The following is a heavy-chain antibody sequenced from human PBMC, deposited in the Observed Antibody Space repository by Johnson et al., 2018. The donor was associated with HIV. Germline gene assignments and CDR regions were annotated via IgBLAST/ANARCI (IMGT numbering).Heavy chain of an antibody. CDR1: GFTFGDYA. CDR3: ISPERAAAGFLT. D-gene: IGHD6-13*01. CDR2: IRSNAYGGTT. Sequence: EQLVESGGGLVQPGRSLRLSCTASGFTFGDYAMSWVRQAPGKGLEWVGFIRSNAYGGTTEYAASVKGRFTISRDDSKSIAYLQMNSLKAEDTAVYYCISPERAAAGFLTWGQGAMVTVSS. J-gene: IGHJ3*01. V-gene: IGHV3-49*04.